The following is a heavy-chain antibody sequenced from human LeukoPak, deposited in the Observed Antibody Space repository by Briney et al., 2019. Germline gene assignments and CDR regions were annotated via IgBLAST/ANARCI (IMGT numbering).Heavy chain of an antibody. Sequence: GGSLRLSCAASGFTVKYMSWVRQAPGKGLEWVPAISGSGGITYYADSVKGRFTISRDNSKNTLYLQMNSLRAEDTAVYYCAKESTSAAFDIWGQGTMVTVSS. V-gene: IGHV3-23*01. CDR1: GFTVKY. D-gene: IGHD5/OR15-5a*01. CDR2: ISGSGGIT. CDR3: AKESTSAAFDI. J-gene: IGHJ3*02.